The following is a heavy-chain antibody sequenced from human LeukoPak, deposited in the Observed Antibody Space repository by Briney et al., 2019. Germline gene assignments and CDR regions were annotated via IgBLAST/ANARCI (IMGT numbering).Heavy chain of an antibody. D-gene: IGHD6-13*01. V-gene: IGHV4-59*01. CDR3: ARGGKGSSWFAAYYFDY. Sequence: SETLSLTCTVSGGSISSYYWSWIRQPPGKGLEWIGYIYYSGSTNYNPSLKSRVTISVDTSKNQFSLKLSSVTAADTAVYYCARGGKGSSWFAAYYFDYWGQGTLATVSS. J-gene: IGHJ4*02. CDR2: IYYSGST. CDR1: GGSISSYY.